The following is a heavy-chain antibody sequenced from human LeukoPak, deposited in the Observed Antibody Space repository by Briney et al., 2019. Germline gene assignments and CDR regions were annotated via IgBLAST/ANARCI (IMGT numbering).Heavy chain of an antibody. CDR3: ARDRAYACDI. CDR2: FDPEDGET. CDR1: GYTLTELS. V-gene: IGHV1-24*01. J-gene: IGHJ3*02. Sequence: ASVKVSCKVSGYTLTELSMHWVRQAPGKGLEWMGGFDPEDGETIYAQKFQGRVTITADESTSTAYMELSSLRSEDTAVYYCARDRAYACDIWGQGTMVTVSS. D-gene: IGHD3-10*01.